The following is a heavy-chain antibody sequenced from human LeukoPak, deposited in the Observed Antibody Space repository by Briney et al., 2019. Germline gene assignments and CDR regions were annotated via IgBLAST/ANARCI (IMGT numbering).Heavy chain of an antibody. V-gene: IGHV1-2*04. Sequence: ASVKVSCKASGYTFTGYYMHWVRQAPGQGLEWMGWINPNSSGTNYAQKFQGWVTMTRDTSISTAYMELSRLRSDDTAVYYCARASTGNDYGDYSLDYWGQGTLVTVSS. CDR2: INPNSSGT. CDR3: ARASTGNDYGDYSLDY. CDR1: GYTFTGYY. D-gene: IGHD4-17*01. J-gene: IGHJ4*02.